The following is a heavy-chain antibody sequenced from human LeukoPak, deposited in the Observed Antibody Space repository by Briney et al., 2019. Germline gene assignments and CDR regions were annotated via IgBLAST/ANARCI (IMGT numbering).Heavy chain of an antibody. Sequence: GSLRLSCAASGFTFSDYYMSWIRQPPGKGLEWIGEINHSGSTNYNPSLKSRVTISVDTSKNQFSLKLSSVTAADTAVYYCARGKMGYYGSGSYYRRDWFDPWGQGTLVTVSS. CDR3: ARGKMGYYGSGSYYRRDWFDP. V-gene: IGHV4-34*01. D-gene: IGHD3-10*01. CDR1: GFTFSDYY. CDR2: INHSGST. J-gene: IGHJ5*02.